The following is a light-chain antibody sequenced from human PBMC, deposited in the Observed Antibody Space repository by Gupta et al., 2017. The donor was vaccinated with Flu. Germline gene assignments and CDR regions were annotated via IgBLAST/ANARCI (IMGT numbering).Light chain of an antibody. J-gene: IGKJ4*01. CDR3: QQDDFLPLT. Sequence: GDRVTITCQASQDITNFLNWYQQKPGEAPKLLIYDASNLEIGVPSRFSGSGSGTDFTFTITRLQPEDIATYFCQQDDFLPLTFGGGTKVEI. CDR1: QDITNF. V-gene: IGKV1-33*01. CDR2: DAS.